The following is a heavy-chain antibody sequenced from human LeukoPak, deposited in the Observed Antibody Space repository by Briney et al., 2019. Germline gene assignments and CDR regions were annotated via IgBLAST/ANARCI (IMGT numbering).Heavy chain of an antibody. CDR2: IWNDGSSQ. D-gene: IGHD4-11*01. V-gene: IGHV3-33*06. J-gene: IGHJ4*02. CDR1: KFTFGHYG. CDR3: AKDAERGFDYSNSLEK. Sequence: GGSLRLSCAASKFTFGHYGMHWVRQAPGKGLEWVAVIWNDGSSQYYADSVKGRFTVSRDNSQKTLYLQMNSLRPEDTAVYYCAKDAERGFDYSNSLEKWGQGTLVTVSS.